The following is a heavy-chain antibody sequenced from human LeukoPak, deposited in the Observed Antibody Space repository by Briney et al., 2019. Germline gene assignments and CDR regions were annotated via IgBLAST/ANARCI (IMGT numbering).Heavy chain of an antibody. D-gene: IGHD6-13*01. CDR1: GFTFGDYA. Sequence: PGGSLRLSCTASGFTFGDYAMSWFRQAPGKGLEWVGFIRSKAYGGTTEYAASVKGRFTISRDDSKSIAYLQMNSLKTEDTAVYYCTRDHSSSGLTEYFQHWGQGTLVTVSS. CDR2: IRSKAYGGTT. J-gene: IGHJ1*01. CDR3: TRDHSSSGLTEYFQH. V-gene: IGHV3-49*03.